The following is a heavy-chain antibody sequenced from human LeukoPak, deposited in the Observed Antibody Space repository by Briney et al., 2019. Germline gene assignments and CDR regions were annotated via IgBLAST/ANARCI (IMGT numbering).Heavy chain of an antibody. D-gene: IGHD6-13*01. Sequence: PGGSLRLSCAASGFTFSSYAMSWVRQAPGKGLEWVSSISSSSSYIYYADSVKGRFTISRDNAKNSLYLQMNSLRAEDTAVYYCARDGAAAATIWGQGTLVTVSS. CDR2: ISSSSSYI. CDR3: ARDGAAAATI. V-gene: IGHV3-21*01. CDR1: GFTFSSYA. J-gene: IGHJ4*02.